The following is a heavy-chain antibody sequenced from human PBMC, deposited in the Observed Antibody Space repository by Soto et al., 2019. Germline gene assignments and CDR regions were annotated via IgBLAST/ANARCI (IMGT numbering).Heavy chain of an antibody. CDR2: INSDGSST. D-gene: IGHD2-2*02. CDR1: GFTFSSYW. J-gene: IGHJ4*02. V-gene: IGHV3-74*01. CDR3: AKPPDYTNFCWDS. Sequence: GGSLRLSCAASGFTFSSYWMHWVRQAPGKGLVWVSRINSDGSSTSYADSVKGRYTISRDNSKNTLYLQMNSLRAEDTATYYCAKPPDYTNFCWDSWGQGTLVTVSS.